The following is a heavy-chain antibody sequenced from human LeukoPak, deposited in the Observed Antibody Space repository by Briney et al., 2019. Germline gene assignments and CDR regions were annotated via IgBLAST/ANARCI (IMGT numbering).Heavy chain of an antibody. CDR2: ISSSSSYI. CDR3: ARGDQLLPRPAHADY. J-gene: IGHJ4*02. V-gene: IGHV3-21*01. CDR1: GFTFSSYS. Sequence: GGSLRLSCAASGFTFSSYSMNWVRQAPGKGLEWVSSISSSSSYIYYADSVKGRFTISRDNAKNSLYLQMNSLRAEDTAVYYCARGDQLLPRPAHADYWGQGTLATVSS. D-gene: IGHD2-2*01.